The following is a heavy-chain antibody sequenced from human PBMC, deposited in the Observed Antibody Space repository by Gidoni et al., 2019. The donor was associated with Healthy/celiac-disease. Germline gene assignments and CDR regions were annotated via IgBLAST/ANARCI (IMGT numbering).Heavy chain of an antibody. CDR1: GGSISRGGYY. CDR3: ARVPMITFGGVIAFDAFDI. V-gene: IGHV4-31*03. CDR2: ISYSGST. J-gene: IGHJ3*02. D-gene: IGHD3-16*02. Sequence: QVQLQESGPGLVKPSQTLSLTCPVSGGSISRGGYYWSWIRQHPGKGLEWIGYISYSGSTYYNPSLKSRVTISVDTSKNQFSLKLSSVTAADTAVYYCARVPMITFGGVIAFDAFDIWGQGTMVTVSS.